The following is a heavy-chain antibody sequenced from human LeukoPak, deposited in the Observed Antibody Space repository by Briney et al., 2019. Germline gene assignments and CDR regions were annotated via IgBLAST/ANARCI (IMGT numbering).Heavy chain of an antibody. CDR3: VRLQPNTGEWAFDI. D-gene: IGHD1-1*01. V-gene: IGHV4-59*01. CDR1: GVSISSSY. CDR2: ISNSGST. J-gene: IGHJ3*02. Sequence: SETLSLTCSVSGVSISSSYWSWIRRPPGKGLEWIGYISNSGSTKYNPSLQSRVTISVDRSKNQLSLKLSSVTAADTAVYHCVRLQPNTGEWAFDIWGQGTMVSVSS.